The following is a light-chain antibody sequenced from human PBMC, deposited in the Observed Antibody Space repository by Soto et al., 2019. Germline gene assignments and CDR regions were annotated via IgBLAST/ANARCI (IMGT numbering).Light chain of an antibody. Sequence: SVLPEPPSASGTPGQMVTISCSGSSSNIGSNTVNWFQHLPGTAPKLLIYINNQRPSGVPDRFSGSKSGTSAYLAISGLQSEDEADYYCAAWDDSLNGYVFGTGTKVTVL. J-gene: IGLJ1*01. CDR2: INN. CDR3: AAWDDSLNGYV. CDR1: SSNIGSNT. V-gene: IGLV1-44*01.